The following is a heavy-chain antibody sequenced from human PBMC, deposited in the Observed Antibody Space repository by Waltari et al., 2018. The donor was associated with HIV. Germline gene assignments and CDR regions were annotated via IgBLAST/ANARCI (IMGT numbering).Heavy chain of an antibody. J-gene: IGHJ3*01. V-gene: IGHV3-23*01. D-gene: IGHD3-10*01. CDR2: ISGGGET. CDR3: VKDSGRAADVFDL. CDR1: GFIFTDFA. Sequence: QLLESGGGLVEPGGSLRLSCAASGFIFTDFAMDWVRQAPGKGLGWVSAISGGGETFYAASVKCRYTISRDNSKNTLYRQMNSLRADDAAVYYCVKDSGRAADVFDLWGQGTMVTVSS.